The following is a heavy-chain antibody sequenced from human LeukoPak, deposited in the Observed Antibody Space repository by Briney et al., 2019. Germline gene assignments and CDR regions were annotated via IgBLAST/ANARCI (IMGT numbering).Heavy chain of an antibody. D-gene: IGHD5-12*01. CDR2: INADGNNT. Sequence: PGGSLRLSCGASGFTFSNYWMHWVRQAPGKGLVWVSRINADGNNTNYADSVKGRFTISRDNAKNTLYLQMNSLRAEDTAVYYCASGIVATRDYWGQGTLVTVPS. CDR1: GFTFSNYW. CDR3: ASGIVATRDY. J-gene: IGHJ4*02. V-gene: IGHV3-74*01.